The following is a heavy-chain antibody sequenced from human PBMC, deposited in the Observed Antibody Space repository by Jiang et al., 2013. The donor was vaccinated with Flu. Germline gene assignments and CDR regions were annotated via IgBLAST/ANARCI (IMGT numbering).Heavy chain of an antibody. CDR2: IRSNGDRT. D-gene: IGHD5-24*01. CDR1: GFSFSGYA. CDR3: ARRRDGYNWEFYGMDV. Sequence: VQLVESGGGLVQPGGSLRLSCAASGFSFSGYAMHWVRQAPGKGLEFVSTIRSNGDRTYYADSVKGRFTISRDTSKNTLYLQMGSLRAEDMAVYYCARRRDGYNWEFYGMDVWGQGTTVTVS. V-gene: IGHV3-64*07. J-gene: IGHJ6*02.